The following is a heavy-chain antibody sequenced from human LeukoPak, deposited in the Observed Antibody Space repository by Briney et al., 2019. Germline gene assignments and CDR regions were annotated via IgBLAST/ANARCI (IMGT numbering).Heavy chain of an antibody. CDR1: GYTFTTYG. V-gene: IGHV1-18*01. CDR3: AIIDLSSGFDY. D-gene: IGHD1-26*01. CDR2: ISPYNGNT. J-gene: IGHJ4*02. Sequence: ASVKVSCKTSGYTFTTYGIDWVGQAPGQGLERMGWISPYNGNTDYEQKFQGRFALTADTSTSTAYMELRSLRSDDTATYYCAIIDLSSGFDYWGQGTLVTVSS.